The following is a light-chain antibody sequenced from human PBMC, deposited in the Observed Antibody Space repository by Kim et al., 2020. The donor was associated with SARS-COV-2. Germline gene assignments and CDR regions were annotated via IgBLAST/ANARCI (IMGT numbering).Light chain of an antibody. Sequence: APGPTARITCGGDNIRSRGVQWYQQEPGQAPVVVIYYDTCRPSGIPERFSASNSGNIATLTISRVEAGDEADYYCQVWDRTSDQVVFGGGTQLTVL. V-gene: IGLV3-21*04. CDR1: NIRSRG. CDR3: QVWDRTSDQVV. CDR2: YDT. J-gene: IGLJ2*01.